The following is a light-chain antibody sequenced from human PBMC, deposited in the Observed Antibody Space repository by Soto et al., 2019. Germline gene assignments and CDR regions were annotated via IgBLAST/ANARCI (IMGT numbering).Light chain of an antibody. CDR1: QDIATN. CDR3: QQYENVPIT. Sequence: DIRMTQPPSSLSASVGDIVTIPCQASQDIATNLNWYQQKPGKAPKLLIYDASGLATGVPSRFRGSGSGTDFTLTINSLQPEDIATYYCQQYENVPITFGQGTRLEIK. V-gene: IGKV1-33*01. CDR2: DAS. J-gene: IGKJ5*01.